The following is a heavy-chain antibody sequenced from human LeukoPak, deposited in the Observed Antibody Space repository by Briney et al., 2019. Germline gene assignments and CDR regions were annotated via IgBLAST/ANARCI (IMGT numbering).Heavy chain of an antibody. V-gene: IGHV3-64D*06. Sequence: GGSLRLSCSVSGFSFSTHNMHWVRQAPGKGLEFVSGITSDGENTDYLDFVKGRFTITRDNSKNTLYLHMTSLRPEDTAVYFCVKGRYGTGWDFWGPGTLVIVSS. CDR2: ITSDGENT. J-gene: IGHJ4*02. D-gene: IGHD3-10*01. CDR1: GFSFSTHN. CDR3: VKGRYGTGWDF.